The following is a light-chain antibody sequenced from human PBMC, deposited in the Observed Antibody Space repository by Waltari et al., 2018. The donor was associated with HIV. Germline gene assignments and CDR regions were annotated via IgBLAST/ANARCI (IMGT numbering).Light chain of an antibody. Sequence: QSALTQPASVSGSPGQSITISCTGTSSDVGDYNYVSWYQQHPGKAPKLIIYDVSNRPSGVSNRFPGSKSGNTASLTISGLQTEDEADYYCSSYTSSSTRVFGTGTKVTVL. J-gene: IGLJ1*01. CDR3: SSYTSSSTRV. CDR2: DVS. CDR1: SSDVGDYNY. V-gene: IGLV2-14*01.